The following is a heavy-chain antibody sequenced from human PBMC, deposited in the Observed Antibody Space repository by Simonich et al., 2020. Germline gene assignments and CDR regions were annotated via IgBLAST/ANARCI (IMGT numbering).Heavy chain of an antibody. CDR3: ARGGLYFDY. J-gene: IGHJ4*02. V-gene: IGHV4-59*13. CDR1: GGSISSYY. D-gene: IGHD2-15*01. CDR2: IYYSETT. Sequence: QVQLQESGPGLVKPSETLSLTCTVSGGSISSYYWSWIRQPPGKGLDWIVYIYYSETTNYNPSLKSRVTISVDTSKNQFSLKLSSVTAADTAVYYCARGGLYFDYWGQGTLVTVSS.